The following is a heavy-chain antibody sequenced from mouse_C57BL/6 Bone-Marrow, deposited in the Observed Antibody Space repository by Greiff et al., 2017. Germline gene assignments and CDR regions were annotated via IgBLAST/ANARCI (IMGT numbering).Heavy chain of an antibody. CDR2: IHPNSGST. D-gene: IGHD2-4*01. V-gene: IGHV1-64*01. CDR1: GYTFTGYW. Sequence: QVQLQQPGAELVKPGASVKLSCKASGYTFTGYWMHWVKQRPGQGLEWIGMIHPNSGSTNYNEKFKSKATLTVDKSSSTAYMQLSSLTSEDSAVYYCASSRKDYDYFDYWGQGTTLTVSS. J-gene: IGHJ2*01. CDR3: ASSRKDYDYFDY.